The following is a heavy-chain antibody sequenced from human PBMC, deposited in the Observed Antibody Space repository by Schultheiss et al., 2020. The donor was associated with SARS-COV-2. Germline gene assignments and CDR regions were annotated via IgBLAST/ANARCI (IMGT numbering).Heavy chain of an antibody. CDR1: GYSFTSYW. CDR3: ARDRGTGTTLYFVVNWFDP. D-gene: IGHD1-7*01. CDR2: IDPSDSYT. V-gene: IGHV5-10-1*01. Sequence: GGSLRLSCKGSGYSFTSYWISWVRQMPGKGLEWMGRIDPSDSYTNYSPSFQGHVTISADKSIGTAYLQWSSLQASDTAIYYCARDRGTGTTLYFVVNWFDPWGQGTLVTVSS. J-gene: IGHJ5*02.